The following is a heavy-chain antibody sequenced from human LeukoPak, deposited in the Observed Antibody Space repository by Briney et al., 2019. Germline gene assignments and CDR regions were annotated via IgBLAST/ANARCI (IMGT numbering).Heavy chain of an antibody. V-gene: IGHV1-8*01. CDR2: MNPNSGNT. CDR1: GYTFTSYD. Sequence: ASVKVSCKASGYTFTSYDINWVRQATGQGLEWMGWMNPNSGNTGYAQKFQGRVTITADESTSTAYMELSSLRSEDTAVYYCARPLDYDILTGYCPFGYWGQGTLVTVSS. D-gene: IGHD3-9*01. J-gene: IGHJ4*02. CDR3: ARPLDYDILTGYCPFGY.